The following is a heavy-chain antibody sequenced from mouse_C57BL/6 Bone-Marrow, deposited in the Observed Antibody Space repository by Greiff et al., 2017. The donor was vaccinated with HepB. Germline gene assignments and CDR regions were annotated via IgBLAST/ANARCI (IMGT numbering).Heavy chain of an antibody. CDR1: GYTFTSYW. Sequence: QVQLKQPGAELVKPGASVKLSCKASGYTFTSYWMHWVKQRPGQGLEWIGMIHPNSGSTNYNEKFKSKATLTVDKSSSTAYMQLSSLTSEDSAVYYCARWFIYYGNLSGGWGQGTTLTVSS. CDR3: ARWFIYYGNLSGG. D-gene: IGHD2-1*01. V-gene: IGHV1-64*01. J-gene: IGHJ2*01. CDR2: IHPNSGST.